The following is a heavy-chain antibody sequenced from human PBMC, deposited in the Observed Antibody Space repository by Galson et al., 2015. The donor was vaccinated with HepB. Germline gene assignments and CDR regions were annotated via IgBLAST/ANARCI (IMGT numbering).Heavy chain of an antibody. J-gene: IGHJ6*02. D-gene: IGHD4-11*01. V-gene: IGHV3-23*01. CDR1: GVTFSSSA. CDR3: VKDYSNYIGAMDV. Sequence: SLRLSCAVSGVTFSSSAMSWVRQAPGKGLEWVPTIDISGGRANYADSVKGRFTISRDNSKNTLSLQMNSLRVEDTALYYRVKDYSNYIGAMDVWGQGTTVTVSS. CDR2: IDISGGRA.